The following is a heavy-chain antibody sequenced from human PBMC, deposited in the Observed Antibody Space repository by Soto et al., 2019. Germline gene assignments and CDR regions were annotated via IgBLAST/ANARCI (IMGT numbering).Heavy chain of an antibody. V-gene: IGHV3-66*01. CDR1: GFTVSSNY. J-gene: IGHJ6*02. Sequence: EVQLVESGGGLVQPGGSLRLSCAASGFTVSSNYMSWVRQAPGKGLEWVSVIYRGGSTYYADSVKGRFTISRDNSKNTLYLQMNSLRAEDTAVYYCARDPGDRNGMIVWGQGTTVTVSS. D-gene: IGHD1-26*01. CDR2: IYRGGST. CDR3: ARDPGDRNGMIV.